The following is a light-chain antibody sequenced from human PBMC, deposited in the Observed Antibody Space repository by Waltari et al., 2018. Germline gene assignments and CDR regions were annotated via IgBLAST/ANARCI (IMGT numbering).Light chain of an antibody. V-gene: IGLV3-19*01. CDR2: GQN. CDR1: SLRRYS. Sequence: SSDLTEDPAVSVALGQTVRITFQGDSLRRYSASWDQPRPGQAPILLLYGQNDRPSGIPDRFSGSTSGNTASLTSTGAQAEDEADYYWHSRDTSSTRFFGGGTRLTV. J-gene: IGLJ2*01. CDR3: HSRDTSSTRF.